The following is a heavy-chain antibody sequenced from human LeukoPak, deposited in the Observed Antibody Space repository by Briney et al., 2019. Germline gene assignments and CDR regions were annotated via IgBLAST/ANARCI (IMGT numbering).Heavy chain of an antibody. CDR3: AAGMAYSDY. Sequence: GGSLRLSCAASVFSLSNYAMSWVRQAPGKGLEWVSAISGIGGSTYYADSVKGRFTISRDSSKNTLYLQMNSLRAEDTAVYYCAAGMAYSDYWGQGTLVTVSS. CDR2: ISGIGGST. D-gene: IGHD4-11*01. CDR1: VFSLSNYA. J-gene: IGHJ4*02. V-gene: IGHV3-23*01.